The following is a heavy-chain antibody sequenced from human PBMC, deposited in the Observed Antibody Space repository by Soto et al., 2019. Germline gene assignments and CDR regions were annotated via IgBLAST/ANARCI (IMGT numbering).Heavy chain of an antibody. CDR3: ARGVKYGAYSRWFDP. V-gene: IGHV1-8*01. J-gene: IGHJ5*02. Sequence: QVQLVQSGAEVRKPGASVKVSCKASGYTFTSYDINWVRQATGQGLEYLGWMSPNSGNTGYVQKFQGRVTMTWDTSIGTADREPGSMRSEDTAVYFCARGVKYGAYSRWFDPWGQGTLVIVSS. CDR1: GYTFTSYD. CDR2: MSPNSGNT. D-gene: IGHD4-17*01.